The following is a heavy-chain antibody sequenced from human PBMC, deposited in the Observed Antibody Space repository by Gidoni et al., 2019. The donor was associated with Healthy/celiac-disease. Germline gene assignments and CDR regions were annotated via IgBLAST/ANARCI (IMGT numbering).Heavy chain of an antibody. CDR1: GGSISSSSYY. D-gene: IGHD3-3*01. J-gene: IGHJ5*02. V-gene: IGHV4-39*01. CDR3: ARLGAYYDFWSGRNWFDP. Sequence: QLQLQESGPGLVKPSETLSLTCTVSGGSISSSSYYWGWIRQPPGKGLEWIGSIYYSGSTYYNPSLKSRVTISVDTSKNQFSLKLSSVTAADTAVYYCARLGAYYDFWSGRNWFDPWGQGTLVTVSS. CDR2: IYYSGST.